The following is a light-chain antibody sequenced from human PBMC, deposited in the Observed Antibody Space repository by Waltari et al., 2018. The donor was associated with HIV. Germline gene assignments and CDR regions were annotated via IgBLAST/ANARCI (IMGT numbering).Light chain of an antibody. J-gene: IGLJ2*01. CDR1: NIGSTS. V-gene: IGLV3-21*04. Sequence: SYVLTQPPSVSVAPGKTASITCGGNNIGSTSVHWYQQRPGQAPVLVIYDDSDRPSGIPERFSGSNSGNTATLTISRVEAGDEADYYCHVWDSRSVTFGGGTKLTVV. CDR2: DDS. CDR3: HVWDSRSVT.